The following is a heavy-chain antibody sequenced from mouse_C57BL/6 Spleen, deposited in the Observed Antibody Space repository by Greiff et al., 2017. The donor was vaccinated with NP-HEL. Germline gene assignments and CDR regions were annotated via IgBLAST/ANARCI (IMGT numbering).Heavy chain of an antibody. CDR2: IYPGGGDT. CDR3: ARSADQAGYFDY. Sequence: QVQLQQSGAELVKPGASVKISCKASGYAFSSYWMNWVKQRPGKGLEWIGQIYPGGGDTNYNGKFKGKATLTADKSSSTAYMQLSSLTSEDSAFYCCARSADQAGYFDYWGQGTTLTVSS. V-gene: IGHV1-80*01. CDR1: GYAFSSYW. J-gene: IGHJ2*01. D-gene: IGHD3-2*02.